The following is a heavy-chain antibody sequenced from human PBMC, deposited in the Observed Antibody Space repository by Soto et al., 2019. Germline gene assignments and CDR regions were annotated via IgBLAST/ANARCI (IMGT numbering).Heavy chain of an antibody. CDR3: AREAFYGSGSYSAYYFDY. Sequence: QVQLVQSGAEVKKPGASVKVSCKASGYTFTSYGISWVRQAPGQGLEWMGWISAYNGNTNYAQKLQGRVTMTTDTSTSTAYMELRSLRSDDTAMYYCAREAFYGSGSYSAYYFDYWGQGTLVTVSS. CDR1: GYTFTSYG. V-gene: IGHV1-18*01. J-gene: IGHJ4*02. CDR2: ISAYNGNT. D-gene: IGHD3-10*01.